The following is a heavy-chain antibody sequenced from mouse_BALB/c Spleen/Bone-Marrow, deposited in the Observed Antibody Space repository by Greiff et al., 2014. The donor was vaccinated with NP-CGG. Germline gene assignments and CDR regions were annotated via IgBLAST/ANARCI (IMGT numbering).Heavy chain of an antibody. J-gene: IGHJ2*01. Sequence: LQESGAELVRPGSSVKISCKASGYAFSSYWMNWVKQRPGQGLEWIGQIYPGDGDTNYNGNFKDRATLTTDKSSTTAYMQLSSLTSEDSAVYFCARGGRLTGYHFDYWGQGTTLTVSS. CDR2: IYPGDGDT. V-gene: IGHV1-80*01. D-gene: IGHD4-1*01. CDR3: ARGGRLTGYHFDY. CDR1: GYAFSSYW.